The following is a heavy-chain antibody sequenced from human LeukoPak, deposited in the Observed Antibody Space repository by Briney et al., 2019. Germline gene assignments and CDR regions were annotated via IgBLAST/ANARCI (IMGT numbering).Heavy chain of an antibody. D-gene: IGHD5/OR15-5a*01. CDR1: GFTFSRFW. CDR3: GRGLGPFDP. J-gene: IGHJ5*02. V-gene: IGHV3-7*01. CDR2: LKQDGTEK. Sequence: GGSLRLSCAASGFTFSRFWMSWVRQAPGKGLEWVANLKQDGTEKYYVDSVKGRFTISRDNARNLLFLQMNSLRVDDTAVYYCGRGLGPFDPWGQGTLVAVSS.